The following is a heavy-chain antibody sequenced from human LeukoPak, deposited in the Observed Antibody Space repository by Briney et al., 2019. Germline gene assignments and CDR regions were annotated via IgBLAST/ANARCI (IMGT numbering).Heavy chain of an antibody. D-gene: IGHD2-8*01. Sequence: GGSLRLSCAASGFTFSSYGMHWVRQAPGKGLEWVAFIRYDGSNKYYADSVKGRFTISRDNAKNSLYLQMNSLRAEDTAVYYCARGAYCTNGVCSNWFDPWGQGTLVTVSS. J-gene: IGHJ5*02. CDR2: IRYDGSNK. V-gene: IGHV3-30*02. CDR3: ARGAYCTNGVCSNWFDP. CDR1: GFTFSSYG.